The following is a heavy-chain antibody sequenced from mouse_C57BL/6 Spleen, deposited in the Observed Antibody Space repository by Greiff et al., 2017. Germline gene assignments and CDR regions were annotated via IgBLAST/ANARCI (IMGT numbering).Heavy chain of an antibody. CDR2: VYPGDGDT. Sequence: VQLQQSGPELVKPGASVKISCKASGYAFSSSWLTWVKQRPGKGLEWIGRVYPGDGDTNYNGKFKGRATLTADNSSSRAYMQLSSRTSEDAAVYFCARSDYDDDGAYWGQGTLVTVSA. J-gene: IGHJ3*01. CDR3: ARSDYDDDGAY. V-gene: IGHV1-82*01. CDR1: GYAFSSSW. D-gene: IGHD2-4*01.